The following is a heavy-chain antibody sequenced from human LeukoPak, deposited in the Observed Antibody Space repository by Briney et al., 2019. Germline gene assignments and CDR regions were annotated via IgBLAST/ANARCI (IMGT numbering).Heavy chain of an antibody. V-gene: IGHV3-23*01. Sequence: GGSLRLSCAASGFTFSSYAMSWVRQAPGKGLEWVSAISGSGGSTYYADSVKGRFTISRDNSKNTLYLQIISLRAEDTAVYYCANRVDTTIQGTDYWGQGTLVTVSS. D-gene: IGHD5-18*01. J-gene: IGHJ4*02. CDR3: ANRVDTTIQGTDY. CDR1: GFTFSSYA. CDR2: ISGSGGST.